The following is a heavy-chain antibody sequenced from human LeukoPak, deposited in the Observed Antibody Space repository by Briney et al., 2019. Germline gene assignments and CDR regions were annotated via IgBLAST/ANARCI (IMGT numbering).Heavy chain of an antibody. J-gene: IGHJ4*02. CDR3: ARDSTWQLDY. V-gene: IGHV3-7*03. CDR1: GFTFSSHW. D-gene: IGHD5-12*01. Sequence: GGSLRLSCAASGFTFSSHWMTWVRQAPGKGLEWVANIKKDGSEKYYVDSVRGRFTISRDNTKNSLFLQMSSLRADDTAVYFCARDSTWQLDYWGQGTLVTVSS. CDR2: IKKDGSEK.